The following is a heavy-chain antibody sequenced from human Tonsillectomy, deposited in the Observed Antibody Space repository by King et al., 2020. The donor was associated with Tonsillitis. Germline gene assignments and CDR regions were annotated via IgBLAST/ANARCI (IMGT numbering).Heavy chain of an antibody. CDR3: ARLSDIVATEYAFDI. D-gene: IGHD5-12*01. Sequence: VQLQESGPGLVKPSETLSLTCTVSGGSISSYYWSWIRPPPGKGLEWIGYIYYSGSTNYNPSLKSRVTISVDTSKNQFSLKLSSVTAADTAMYYCARLSDIVATEYAFDIWGQGTLVTGSS. CDR2: IYYSGST. J-gene: IGHJ3*02. CDR1: GGSISSYY. V-gene: IGHV4-59*08.